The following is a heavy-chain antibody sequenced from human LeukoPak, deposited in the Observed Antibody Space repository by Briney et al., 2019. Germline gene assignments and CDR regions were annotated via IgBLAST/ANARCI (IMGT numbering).Heavy chain of an antibody. CDR2: IKQDGSEK. Sequence: GGSLRLSCAASGFTFTTYWMRWVRQAPGKGLEWVASIKQDGSEKYYVDSVKGRFTISRDEATNSLYLQMNSLRAEDTAVYYCARGGAPHAFDIWGQGTMVTVSS. J-gene: IGHJ3*02. V-gene: IGHV3-7*04. CDR1: GFTFTTYW. CDR3: ARGGAPHAFDI. D-gene: IGHD1-26*01.